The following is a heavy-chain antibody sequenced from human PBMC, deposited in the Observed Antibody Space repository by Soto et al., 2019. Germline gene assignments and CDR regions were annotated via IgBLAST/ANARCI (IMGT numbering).Heavy chain of an antibody. CDR2: IYYSGST. CDR3: ARVIGEGYYVDSSGYYCSYGMAG. Sequence: SETLSLTCTVSGGSISSGGYYWSWIRQHPGKGLEWIGYIYYSGSTYYNPSLKSRVTISVDTSKNQFSLKLSSVTAADTAVYYCARVIGEGYYVDSSGYYCSYGMAGWGQGTSVPVYS. V-gene: IGHV4-31*03. J-gene: IGHJ6*02. D-gene: IGHD3-22*01. CDR1: GGSISSGGYY.